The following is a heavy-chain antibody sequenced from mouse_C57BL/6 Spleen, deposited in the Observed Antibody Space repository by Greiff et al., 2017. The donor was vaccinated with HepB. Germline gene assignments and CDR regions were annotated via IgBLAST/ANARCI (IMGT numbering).Heavy chain of an antibody. J-gene: IGHJ4*01. CDR3: PANYYAMDY. Sequence: EVKLMESGGGLVQPGGSMKLSCVASGFTFSNYWMNWVRQSPEKGLEWVAQIRLKSDNYATHYAESVKGRFTISRDDSKSSVYLQMNNLRAEDTGIYYCPANYYAMDYWGQGTSVTVSS. CDR2: IRLKSDNYAT. CDR1: GFTFSNYW. V-gene: IGHV6-3*01.